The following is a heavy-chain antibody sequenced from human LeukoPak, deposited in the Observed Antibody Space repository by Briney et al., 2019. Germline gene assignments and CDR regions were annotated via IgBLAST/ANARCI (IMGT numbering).Heavy chain of an antibody. CDR2: ISSSSSYI. CDR1: GFTFSSYS. Sequence: KPGGSLRLSRAASGFTFSSYSMNWVRQAPGKGLEWVSSISSSSSYIYYADSVKGRFTITRDNAKNSLYLQMNSLRAEDTAVYYCARDFLGIEVVPAARMGFDPWGQGTLVTVSS. CDR3: ARDFLGIEVVPAARMGFDP. J-gene: IGHJ5*02. D-gene: IGHD2-2*03. V-gene: IGHV3-21*01.